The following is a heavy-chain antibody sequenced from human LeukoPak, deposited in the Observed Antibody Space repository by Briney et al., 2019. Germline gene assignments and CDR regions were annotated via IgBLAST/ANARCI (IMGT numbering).Heavy chain of an antibody. D-gene: IGHD3-22*01. V-gene: IGHV3-66*02. CDR1: RFTVSTNY. Sequence: GGSLRLSCAASRFTVSTNYMSWARQAPGKGLEWVSLIDSGGFTYYADSVKGRFTISRDNSKNTLYLQMDSLRAEDTAVYYCARDVGLAWYYYDSSGRFDYWGQGTLVTVSS. CDR3: ARDVGLAWYYYDSSGRFDY. J-gene: IGHJ4*02. CDR2: IDSGGFT.